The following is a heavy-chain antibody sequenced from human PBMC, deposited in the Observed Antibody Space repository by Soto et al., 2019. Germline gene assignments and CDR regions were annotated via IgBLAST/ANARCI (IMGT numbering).Heavy chain of an antibody. V-gene: IGHV3-21*01. Sequence: EVQLVESGGGLVKPGGSLRLSCAASGFPFSSYSMNWVRQAPGKGLERVSSISSSSSYIYYEDSVKCRLTISRDNAKNSLYLQMNSLRAEHTAVYYCARIKLGYDTFDIWGQGTMVTVSS. D-gene: IGHD6-6*01. CDR3: ARIKLGYDTFDI. CDR1: GFPFSSYS. CDR2: ISSSSSYI. J-gene: IGHJ3*02.